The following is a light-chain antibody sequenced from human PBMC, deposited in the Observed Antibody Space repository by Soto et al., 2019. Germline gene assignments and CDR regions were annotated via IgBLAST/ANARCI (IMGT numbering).Light chain of an antibody. V-gene: IGKV3-15*01. CDR1: QSVSSN. J-gene: IGKJ1*01. Sequence: EIVMTQSPATLSVSPGERATLSCRASQSVSSNLAWYQQKPGQAPRLLIYGASTRATGIPARFSGSGSGTEFTLTIGCLQAEDFAVYSCQQYNNWPTWTFGKGTKVEIK. CDR2: GAS. CDR3: QQYNNWPTWT.